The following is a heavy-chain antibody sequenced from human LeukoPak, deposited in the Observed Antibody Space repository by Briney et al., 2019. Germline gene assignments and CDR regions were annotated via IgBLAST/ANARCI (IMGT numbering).Heavy chain of an antibody. V-gene: IGHV3-23*01. D-gene: IGHD3-10*01. CDR2: ISGSGGST. CDR1: GFSFSSYA. Sequence: GGSLRLSCAASGFSFSSYAMSWVRQAPGKGLEWVSAISGSGGSTYYADSVKGRFTISRDNSKNTLYLQMNSLRAEDTAVYYCAKEIGAYGSGSYTDYWGQGTLVTVSS. CDR3: AKEIGAYGSGSYTDY. J-gene: IGHJ4*02.